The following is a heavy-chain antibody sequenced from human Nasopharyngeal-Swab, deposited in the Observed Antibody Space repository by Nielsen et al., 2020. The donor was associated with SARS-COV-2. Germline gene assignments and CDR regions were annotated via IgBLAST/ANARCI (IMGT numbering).Heavy chain of an antibody. CDR1: GFTFSSYA. CDR2: ISGSGGST. V-gene: IGHV3-23*01. D-gene: IGHD4-17*01. Sequence: GESLKISCAASGFTFSSYAMSWVRRAPGKGLEWVSAISGSGGSTYCADSVKGRFTISRDNSKNTLYLQMNSLRAEDTAVYYCAKLHHYYGESDYWGQGTLVTVSS. CDR3: AKLHHYYGESDY. J-gene: IGHJ4*02.